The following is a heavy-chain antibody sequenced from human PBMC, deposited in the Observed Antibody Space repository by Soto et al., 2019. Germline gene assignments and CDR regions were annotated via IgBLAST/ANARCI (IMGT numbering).Heavy chain of an antibody. CDR3: ARGRVVVAATPCGMDV. D-gene: IGHD2-15*01. Sequence: QVQLQQWGPGLLKPSETLSLTCAVYGGSFRGYYCSWIRQPPGKGLGWIGEINHSGSTNYNPSLKSRVTISVDTSKNQFSLKLSSVTAADTAVYYCARGRVVVAATPCGMDVWGQGTTVTVSS. CDR1: GGSFRGYY. CDR2: INHSGST. J-gene: IGHJ6*02. V-gene: IGHV4-34*01.